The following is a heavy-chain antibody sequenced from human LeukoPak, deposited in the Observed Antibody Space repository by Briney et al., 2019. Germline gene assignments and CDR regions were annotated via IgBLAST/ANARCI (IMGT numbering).Heavy chain of an antibody. CDR2: IYYSGST. Sequence: SETLSLTCTVSGGSISSSSYYWGWIRQPPGKGLEWIGSIYYSGSTYYNPSLKSRVTISVATSKNQFSLKLSSVTAADTAVYYCARQKDGSSGYFDYWGQGTLVTVSS. V-gene: IGHV4-39*01. D-gene: IGHD6-6*01. J-gene: IGHJ4*02. CDR3: ARQKDGSSGYFDY. CDR1: GGSISSSSYY.